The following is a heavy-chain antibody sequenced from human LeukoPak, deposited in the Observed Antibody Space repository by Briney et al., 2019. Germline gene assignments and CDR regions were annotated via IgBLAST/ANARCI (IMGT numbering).Heavy chain of an antibody. CDR1: GFSLGSDR. J-gene: IGHJ5*02. CDR2: ISSSSSTI. CDR3: ARGEYYYDSSGYYYNWFDP. V-gene: IGHV3-48*04. Sequence: GALGLARGGSGFSLGSDRMTWVGQAPGKGLEWVSYISSSSSTIYYAASVKGRFTLSRDNAKNSLYLQMNSLRAEDTAVYYCARGEYYYDSSGYYYNWFDPWGQGTLVTVSS. D-gene: IGHD3-22*01.